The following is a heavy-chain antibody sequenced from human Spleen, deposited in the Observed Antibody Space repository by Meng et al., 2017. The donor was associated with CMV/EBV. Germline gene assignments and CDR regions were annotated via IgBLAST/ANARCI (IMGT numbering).Heavy chain of an antibody. CDR3: ARDRGVVDYYDYGMDV. Sequence: ASVKVSCKASGYTFTSYGISWVRQAPGQGLEWMGWISAYNGNTNYAQKLQGRVTMTTDTSTRTAYMELRSLRSDDTAVYYGARDRGVVDYYDYGMDVWGQGTTVTVSS. J-gene: IGHJ6*02. V-gene: IGHV1-18*01. D-gene: IGHD3-10*01. CDR2: ISAYNGNT. CDR1: GYTFTSYG.